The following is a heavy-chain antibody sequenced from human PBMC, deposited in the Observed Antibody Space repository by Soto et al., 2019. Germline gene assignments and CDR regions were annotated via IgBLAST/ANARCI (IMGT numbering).Heavy chain of an antibody. CDR2: IYYSGST. V-gene: IGHV4-59*01. Sequence: PSETLSLTCTVSGGSISSYYWSWIRQPPGKGLEWIGYIYYSGSTNYNPSLKSRVTISVDTSKNQFSLKLSSVTAADTAVYYCARGGASTIFGVVIESWFDPWGQGTLVTVS. J-gene: IGHJ5*02. D-gene: IGHD3-3*01. CDR3: ARGGASTIFGVVIESWFDP. CDR1: GGSISSYY.